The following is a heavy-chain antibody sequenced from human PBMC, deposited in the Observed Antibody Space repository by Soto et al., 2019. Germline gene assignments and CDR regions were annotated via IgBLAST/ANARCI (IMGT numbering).Heavy chain of an antibody. Sequence: QVQLQESGPGLVKPSETLSLSCTVSGGSINSYYWSWIRQSPGKRMEWIGYVHHSWGSSYNPSLQSRVAISLDTSMTQFSLKLTSVTATDSAVYSCARQGFGPLHGLVDVWGQGTTVSVSS. V-gene: IGHV4-59*08. J-gene: IGHJ6*02. CDR1: GGSINSYY. D-gene: IGHD3-10*01. CDR3: ARQGFGPLHGLVDV. CDR2: VHHSWGS.